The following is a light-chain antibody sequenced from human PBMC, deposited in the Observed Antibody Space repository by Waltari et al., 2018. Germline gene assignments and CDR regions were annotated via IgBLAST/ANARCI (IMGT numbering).Light chain of an antibody. CDR2: DAS. J-gene: IGKJ3*01. V-gene: IGKV1-33*01. Sequence: DIQLTQSPPSLSASVGDRVTITCRASQDITNYLNWYQHKPGKAPKLLIHDASKLEIGGPSRFSGSQSGTHFTLTISSLHPADIGTYYCQRYDNLPIFAFGPGTKVEI. CDR3: QRYDNLPIFA. CDR1: QDITNY.